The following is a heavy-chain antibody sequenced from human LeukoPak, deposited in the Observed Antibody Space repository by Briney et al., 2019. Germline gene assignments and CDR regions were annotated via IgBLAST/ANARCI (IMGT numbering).Heavy chain of an antibody. CDR2: ISSSSSYI. D-gene: IGHD2-15*01. CDR3: ASGYCSGGSCYNY. J-gene: IGHJ4*02. Sequence: GRSLRLSCAASGFTFSSYAMSWVRQAPGKGLEWVSSISSSSSYIYYADSVKGRFTISRDNAKNSLYLQMNSLRAEDTAVYYCASGYCSGGSCYNYWGQGTLVTVSS. CDR1: GFTFSSYA. V-gene: IGHV3-21*01.